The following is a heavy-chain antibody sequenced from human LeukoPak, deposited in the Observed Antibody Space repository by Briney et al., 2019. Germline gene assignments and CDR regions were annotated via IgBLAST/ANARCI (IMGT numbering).Heavy chain of an antibody. Sequence: GSLRLSCATSGFTLSSYAMHWVRQSPGKGLEWVAVISYDGSNKYYADSVKGRFTISRDNSKNTLYLQMNSLRAEDTAVYYCARVESSGWYFDPWGQGTLVTVSS. V-gene: IGHV3-30-3*01. J-gene: IGHJ5*02. D-gene: IGHD6-19*01. CDR1: GFTLSSYA. CDR2: ISYDGSNK. CDR3: ARVESSGWYFDP.